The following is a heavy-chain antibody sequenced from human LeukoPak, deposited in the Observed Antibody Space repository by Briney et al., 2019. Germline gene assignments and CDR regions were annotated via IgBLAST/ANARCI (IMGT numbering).Heavy chain of an antibody. V-gene: IGHV3-7*01. J-gene: IGHJ5*01. CDR1: GFVFSASY. Sequence: GGSLRLSCAASGFVFSASYMSWVRKAPGKGLEWVATIKPDGSEKYHVDSVSGRFTISRDNTNDSLFLQMNSLRVDDTAVYYCARGGTYWTVSWGQGTLVNVS. CDR3: ARGGTYWTVS. CDR2: IKPDGSEK.